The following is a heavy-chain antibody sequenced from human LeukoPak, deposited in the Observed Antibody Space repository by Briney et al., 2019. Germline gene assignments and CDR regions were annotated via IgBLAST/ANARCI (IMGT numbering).Heavy chain of an antibody. CDR3: ASSGRAAGPYGMDV. V-gene: IGHV4-34*01. CDR2: INHSGST. D-gene: IGHD6-13*01. Sequence: SETLSLTCAVYGGSFSGYYWSWIRQPPGKGLEWIGEINHSGSTNYNPSLKSRVTISVDTSKNQFSLKLSSVTAADTAVYYCASSGRAAGPYGMDVWGQGTTVTVSS. J-gene: IGHJ6*02. CDR1: GGSFSGYY.